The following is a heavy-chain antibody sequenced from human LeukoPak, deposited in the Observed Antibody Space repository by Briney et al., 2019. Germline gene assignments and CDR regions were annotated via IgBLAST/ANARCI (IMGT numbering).Heavy chain of an antibody. V-gene: IGHV3-11*06. D-gene: IGHD1-7*01. Sequence: PGGSLRLSCAASGFTFSDFYMSWIRQTPEKGLEWLSYISSSSNYTNYADSVKGRFTISRDNAKNSLYLQMNSLRAEDTAVYYCARDFGRELGLRNWFDPWGQGTLVTVSS. J-gene: IGHJ5*02. CDR2: ISSSSNYT. CDR1: GFTFSDFY. CDR3: ARDFGRELGLRNWFDP.